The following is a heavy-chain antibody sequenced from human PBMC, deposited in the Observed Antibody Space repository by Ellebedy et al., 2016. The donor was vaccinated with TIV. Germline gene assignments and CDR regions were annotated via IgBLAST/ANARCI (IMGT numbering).Heavy chain of an antibody. CDR1: GGPISNRDYY. CDR3: ARDPALPRGRYDP. V-gene: IGHV4-39*07. CDR2: IYYSGRA. Sequence: MPSETLSLTCTVSGGPISNRDYYWNWIRQRPGKGLEWIGSIYYSGRAYYNPSLKSRVTIAVTTSKNQLSLKLSSVTAADTAVYYCARDPALPRGRYDPWGQGTLVTVSS. J-gene: IGHJ5*02.